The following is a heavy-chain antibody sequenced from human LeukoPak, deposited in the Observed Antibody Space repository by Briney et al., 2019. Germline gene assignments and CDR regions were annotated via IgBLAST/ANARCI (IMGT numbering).Heavy chain of an antibody. CDR3: AKIDSIPDAFDI. D-gene: IGHD3-22*01. V-gene: IGHV3-23*01. CDR2: ISGSGGST. CDR1: GFTFSDYA. J-gene: IGHJ3*02. Sequence: GRSLRLSCAASGFTFSDYAMHWVRQAPGKGLGWVSAISGSGGSTYYADSVKGRFTISRDNSKNTLYLQMNSLRAEDTAVYYCAKIDSIPDAFDIWGQGTMVTVSS.